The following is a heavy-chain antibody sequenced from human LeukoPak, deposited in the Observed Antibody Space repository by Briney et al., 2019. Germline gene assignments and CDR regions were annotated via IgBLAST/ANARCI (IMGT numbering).Heavy chain of an antibody. V-gene: IGHV3-11*05. CDR1: GFTFSDYY. Sequence: GGSLRLSCAASGFTFSDYYMSWIRQAPGKGLEWVSYISSSSSYTNYADSVKGRFTISRDNAKNSLYLQMNSLRAEDTAVYYRARANYYDSSGYVYWGQGTLVTVSS. CDR3: ARANYYDSSGYVY. CDR2: ISSSSSYT. J-gene: IGHJ4*02. D-gene: IGHD3-22*01.